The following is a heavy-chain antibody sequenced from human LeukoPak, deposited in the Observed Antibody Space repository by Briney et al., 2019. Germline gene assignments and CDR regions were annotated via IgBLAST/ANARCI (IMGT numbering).Heavy chain of an antibody. CDR1: GGSISSGGYY. Sequence: SETLSLTCTVSGGSISSGGYYWSWIRQPPGKGLEWIGYIYHSGSTYYNPSLKSRVTISVDTSKNQFSLKLSSVTAADTAVYYCASSYCGGDCYSPYYFDYWGQGTLVTVSS. V-gene: IGHV4-30-2*05. CDR3: ASSYCGGDCYSPYYFDY. D-gene: IGHD2-21*02. J-gene: IGHJ4*02. CDR2: IYHSGST.